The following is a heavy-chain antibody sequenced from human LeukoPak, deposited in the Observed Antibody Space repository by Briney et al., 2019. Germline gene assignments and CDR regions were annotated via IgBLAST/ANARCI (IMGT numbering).Heavy chain of an antibody. CDR3: AKGYSGYDWSLVDY. CDR1: GFTFSCYG. V-gene: IGHV3-30*18. J-gene: IGHJ4*02. Sequence: GGSLRLSCVASGFTFSCYGMHWDRQAPGKGLEWVAVISYDGSNKYYADSVKGRFTISSDNSKNTLYLQMNSLRAEDTAAYYCAKGYSGYDWSLVDYWGQGTLVTVSS. D-gene: IGHD5-12*01. CDR2: ISYDGSNK.